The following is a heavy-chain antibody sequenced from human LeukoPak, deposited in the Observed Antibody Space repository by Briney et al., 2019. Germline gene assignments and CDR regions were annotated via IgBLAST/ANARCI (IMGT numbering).Heavy chain of an antibody. Sequence: GGSLRLSCAASGFTFSSYAMNWVRQAPGKGLEWVSVISGSGGSTYYADSVKGRFTISRDNSKNTLYLQMNSLRAEDTAVYYGANSPSSIAAPAYWGQGTLVTVAS. CDR1: GFTFSSYA. D-gene: IGHD6-6*01. J-gene: IGHJ4*02. V-gene: IGHV3-23*01. CDR3: ANSPSSIAAPAY. CDR2: ISGSGGST.